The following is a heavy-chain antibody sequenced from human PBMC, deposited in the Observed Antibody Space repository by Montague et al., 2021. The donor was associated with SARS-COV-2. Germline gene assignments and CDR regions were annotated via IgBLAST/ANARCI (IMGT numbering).Heavy chain of an antibody. CDR3: AKETAAIGNPLFDS. Sequence: SLRLSCAASGFTFSSYAMSWVRQAPGKGLEWVSGIVNNGRKSFYADSVKGRFVISRDNSDKMVYLQLNSLRAEDTAIYYCAKETAAIGNPLFDSRGQGTLVTVSS. CDR1: GFTFSSYA. CDR2: IVNNGRKS. J-gene: IGHJ4*02. V-gene: IGHV3-23*01. D-gene: IGHD4-23*01.